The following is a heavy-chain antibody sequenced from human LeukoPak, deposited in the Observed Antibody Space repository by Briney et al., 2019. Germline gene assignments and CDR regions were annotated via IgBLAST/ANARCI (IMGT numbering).Heavy chain of an antibody. D-gene: IGHD2-2*01. CDR1: GASFSGYY. V-gene: IGHV4-34*01. CDR2: INHSGST. J-gene: IGHJ5*02. Sequence: PSESLSLTCAVYGASFSGYYWSWIRQPPGKGLEWIGEINHSGSTNYNPSLKSRVTISVDTSKNQFSLKLSSVTAADTAVYYCARRAYCSSTSCRTPYNWFDPWGQGTLVTVSS. CDR3: ARRAYCSSTSCRTPYNWFDP.